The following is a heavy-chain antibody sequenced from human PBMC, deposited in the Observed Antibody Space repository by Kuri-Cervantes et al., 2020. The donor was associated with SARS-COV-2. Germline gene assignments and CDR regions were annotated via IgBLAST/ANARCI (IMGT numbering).Heavy chain of an antibody. CDR2: MNPNSGNT. Sequence: ASVKVSCKASGYTFTSYDINWVRQATGQGLEWMGWMNPNSGNTGYAQKFQGRVTMTRNTSISTAYMELSSLRSDDTAVYYCATGTVWETPKNNWFDPWGQGTLVTVSS. CDR1: GYTFTSYD. V-gene: IGHV1-8*01. D-gene: IGHD3-16*01. CDR3: ATGTVWETPKNNWFDP. J-gene: IGHJ5*02.